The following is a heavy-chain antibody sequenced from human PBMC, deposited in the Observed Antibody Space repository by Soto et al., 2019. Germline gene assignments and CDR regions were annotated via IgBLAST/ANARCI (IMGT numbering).Heavy chain of an antibody. J-gene: IGHJ5*02. Sequence: SVKVSCKPSGGTFSSYAISWVRQAPGQGLEWMGGIIPIFGTANHAQKFQGRVTITADESTSTAYMELSSLRSEDTAVYYCARDWVIVVVTAARYGRFDPWGQGTLVNVS. D-gene: IGHD2-2*01. CDR1: GGTFSSYA. CDR3: ARDWVIVVVTAARYGRFDP. V-gene: IGHV1-69*01. CDR2: IIPIFGTA.